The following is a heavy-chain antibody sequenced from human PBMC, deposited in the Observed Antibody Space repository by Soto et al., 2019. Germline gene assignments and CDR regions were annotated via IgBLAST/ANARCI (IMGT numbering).Heavy chain of an antibody. Sequence: QVQLQESGPGLVKPSETMSLSCTVSGGSISSYYWSWFRQSPGKRMEWIGYVHHSWGSSYNPSLQXGVXXSLDTSKSQFSLKVTSVTATDTAVYYCARQGFGPLHGLVDVWGQGTTVTVSS. CDR3: ARQGFGPLHGLVDV. CDR1: GGSISSYY. V-gene: IGHV4-59*08. J-gene: IGHJ6*02. CDR2: VHHSWGS. D-gene: IGHD3-10*01.